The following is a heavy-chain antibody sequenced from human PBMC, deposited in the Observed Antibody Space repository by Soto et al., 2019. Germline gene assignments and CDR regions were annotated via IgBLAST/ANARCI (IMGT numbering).Heavy chain of an antibody. CDR2: VIPTLATA. D-gene: IGHD4-17*01. CDR3: ARDYGEIDAFDI. CDR1: GGPFNNHA. J-gene: IGHJ3*02. Sequence: QVQLVQSGAEVKKPGSSVKVSCKTSGGPFNNHAINWVRQAPGQGLEWVGLVIPTLATADYAQKFQGRVTMTADEVTNTAYMELTSLTSDDTGVYYCARDYGEIDAFDIWGQGTLITVSS. V-gene: IGHV1-69*01.